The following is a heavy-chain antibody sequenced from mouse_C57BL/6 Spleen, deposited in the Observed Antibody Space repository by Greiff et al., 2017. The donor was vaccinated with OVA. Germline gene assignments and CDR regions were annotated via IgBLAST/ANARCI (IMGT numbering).Heavy chain of an antibody. V-gene: IGHV14-4*01. J-gene: IGHJ3*01. CDR2: IDPENGDT. Sequence: EVMLVESGAELVRPGASVKLSCTASGFNIKDDYMHWVKQRPEQGLEWIGWIDPENGDTEYASKFQGKATITADTSSNTAYLQLSSLTSEDTAVYYCTSLYYDFAYWGQGTLVTVSA. CDR1: GFNIKDDY. D-gene: IGHD2-4*01. CDR3: TSLYYDFAY.